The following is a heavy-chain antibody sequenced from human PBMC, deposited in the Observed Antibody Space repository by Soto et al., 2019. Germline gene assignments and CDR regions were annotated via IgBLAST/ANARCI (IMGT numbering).Heavy chain of an antibody. D-gene: IGHD1-1*01. CDR1: GNSISSADYY. Sequence: SETLSLTCTVSGNSISSADYYWSWIRQTPGKGLEWIGHIFYSGTTYYNPSLKSRLTISVDTSKNHFSLRLTSVTAADTAVYYCARDLWVEPELYYYGMDVWGQGTTVTVSS. V-gene: IGHV4-30-4*01. CDR2: IFYSGTT. CDR3: ARDLWVEPELYYYGMDV. J-gene: IGHJ6*02.